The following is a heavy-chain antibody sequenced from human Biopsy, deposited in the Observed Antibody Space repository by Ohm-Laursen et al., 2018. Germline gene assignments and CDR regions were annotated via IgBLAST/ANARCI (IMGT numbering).Heavy chain of an antibody. J-gene: IGHJ6*02. CDR3: ARVDRYNFDHYIMDA. D-gene: IGHD1-20*01. Sequence: SGTLSLTCTVSGDSIARYYGTWIRQSPGKGLEWIAYIYYSGRPNYNPSLKGRVVISVDRSRNQFFLKLTSATAADTAIYYCARVDRYNFDHYIMDAWGRGTTVTVSS. V-gene: IGHV4-59*01. CDR2: IYYSGRP. CDR1: GDSIARYY.